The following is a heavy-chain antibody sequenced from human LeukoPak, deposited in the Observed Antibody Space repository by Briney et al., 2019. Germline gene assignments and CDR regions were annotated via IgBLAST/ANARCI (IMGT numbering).Heavy chain of an antibody. J-gene: IGHJ5*02. D-gene: IGHD2-15*01. V-gene: IGHV4-34*01. CDR3: ASHGVAAEVHWFDP. CDR1: GGSFSGYY. CDR2: INHSGST. Sequence: NPSETLSLTCAVYGGSFSGYYWSWIRQPPGKGLEWIGEINHSGSTNYNPSLKSRVTISVDTSKNQFSLKLSSVTAADTAVYYCASHGVAAEVHWFDPWGQGTLVTVSS.